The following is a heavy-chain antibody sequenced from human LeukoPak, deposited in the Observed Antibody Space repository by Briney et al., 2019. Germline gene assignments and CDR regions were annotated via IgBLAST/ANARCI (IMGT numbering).Heavy chain of an antibody. J-gene: IGHJ4*02. CDR1: GYSFTSYW. Sequence: GESLKISCKGSGYSFTSYWIGWVRQMPGKGLEWMGITYPGDSDTRYSPSFQGQVTISADKSISTAYLQWSSLKASDTAMYYCARYYYDFWSGNPWYFDYWGQGTLVTVSS. CDR2: TYPGDSDT. V-gene: IGHV5-51*01. D-gene: IGHD3-3*01. CDR3: ARYYYDFWSGNPWYFDY.